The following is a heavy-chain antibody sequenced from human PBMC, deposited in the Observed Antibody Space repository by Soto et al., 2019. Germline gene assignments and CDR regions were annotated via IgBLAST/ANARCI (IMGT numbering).Heavy chain of an antibody. J-gene: IGHJ4*02. Sequence: QVQLQESGPGLVKPAQTLSLTCTVSGASINDGGYYWNGARQHPEKGLEWIGYIRYSGNTYYNPSLKSRVIISLDTRKNQFSLMLSSVTAADTAMYYCARSNYGDYGAQPDHWGQGTPVTVSS. CDR1: GASINDGGYY. CDR3: ARSNYGDYGAQPDH. CDR2: IRYSGNT. V-gene: IGHV4-31*03. D-gene: IGHD4-17*01.